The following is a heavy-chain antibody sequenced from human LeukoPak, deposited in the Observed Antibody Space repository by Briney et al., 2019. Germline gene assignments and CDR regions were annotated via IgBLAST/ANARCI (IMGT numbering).Heavy chain of an antibody. V-gene: IGHV3-48*03. D-gene: IGHD6-13*01. CDR3: AKDGFSSSWYNWFDP. J-gene: IGHJ5*02. CDR1: GFTFSSYV. Sequence: PGGSLRLSCAASGFTFSSYVMNWVRQAPGKGLEWVSYISSGGSSIYYADSVKGRFTISRDNSKTTLYLQMNSLRAEDTALYSCAKDGFSSSWYNWFDPWGQGTLVTVSS. CDR2: ISSGGSSI.